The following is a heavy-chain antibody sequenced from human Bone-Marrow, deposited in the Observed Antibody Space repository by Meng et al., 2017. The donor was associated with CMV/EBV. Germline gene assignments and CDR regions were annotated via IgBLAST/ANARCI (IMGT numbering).Heavy chain of an antibody. J-gene: IGHJ5*02. CDR1: GFTFSDYY. CDR2: ITGGGSTI. V-gene: IGHV3-11*01. Sequence: GESLKISCVASGFTFSDYYMNWIRQAPGKGLEWLSYITGGGSTISYADSVKGRFTISRDNAQNSLYLQMDHLRAEDTAVYYCARDPRNKGFDPWGQGTLVTVSS. CDR3: ARDPRNKGFDP.